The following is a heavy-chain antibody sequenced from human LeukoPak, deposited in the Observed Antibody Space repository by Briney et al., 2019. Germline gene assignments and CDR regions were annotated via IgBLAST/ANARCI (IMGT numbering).Heavy chain of an antibody. J-gene: IGHJ4*02. Sequence: SETLSLTCAVSGGSISSSNWWSWVRQPPGKGLEWIGEIYHSGSTNYNPSLKSRVTISVDKSKNQFSLKLSSVTAADTAVYYCARVYYGSGSYLVDYWGQGTLVTVSS. D-gene: IGHD3-10*01. CDR3: ARVYYGSGSYLVDY. CDR1: GGSISSSNW. CDR2: IYHSGST. V-gene: IGHV4-4*02.